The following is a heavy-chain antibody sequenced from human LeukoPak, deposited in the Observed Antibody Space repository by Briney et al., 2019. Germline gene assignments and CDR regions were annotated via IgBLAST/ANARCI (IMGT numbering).Heavy chain of an antibody. J-gene: IGHJ4*02. CDR1: VGSFSGYY. V-gene: IGHV4-34*01. Sequence: PSETLSLTCAVYVGSFSGYYWSWIPQPPGKGLEWIGEINHSGSTNYNPSLKSRVTISVDTSKNQFSLKLSSVTAADTAVYYCARTKGYDSSGYYPPLFDYWGQGTLVTVSS. D-gene: IGHD3-22*01. CDR3: ARTKGYDSSGYYPPLFDY. CDR2: INHSGST.